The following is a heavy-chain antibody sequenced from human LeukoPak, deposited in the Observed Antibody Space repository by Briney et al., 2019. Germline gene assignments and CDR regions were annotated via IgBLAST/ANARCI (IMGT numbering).Heavy chain of an antibody. CDR1: GFTFSSYS. CDR3: ARDSPIAVAGTGGSYYYYYMDV. J-gene: IGHJ6*03. V-gene: IGHV3-21*01. CDR2: ISSSSSYI. Sequence: GGSLRLSCAASGFTFSSYSMNWVRQAPGKGLEWVSSISSSSSYIYYADSVKGRFTISRDNAKNSLYLQMNSLRAEDTAVYYCARDSPIAVAGTGGSYYYYYMDVWGKGTTVTVSS. D-gene: IGHD6-19*01.